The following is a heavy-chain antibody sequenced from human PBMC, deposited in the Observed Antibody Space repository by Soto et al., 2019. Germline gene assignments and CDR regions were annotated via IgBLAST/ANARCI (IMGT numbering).Heavy chain of an antibody. CDR1: GYTFTSYA. V-gene: IGHV1-3*01. CDR2: INAGNGNT. D-gene: IGHD4-17*01. Sequence: QVQLVQSGAEVKKPGASVKVSCKASGYTFTSYAMHWVRQAPGQRLEWMGWINAGNGNTKYSQKFQGRVTITRDTSASTAYMELSSLRSEDTAVYYCAGDLSTVTTPKYGMDVWGQGTTVTVSS. J-gene: IGHJ6*02. CDR3: AGDLSTVTTPKYGMDV.